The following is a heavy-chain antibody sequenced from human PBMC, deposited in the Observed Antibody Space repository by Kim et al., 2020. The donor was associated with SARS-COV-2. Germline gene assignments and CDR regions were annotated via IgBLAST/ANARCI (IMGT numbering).Heavy chain of an antibody. J-gene: IGHJ6*02. Sequence: SETLSLTCTVSGDSITNYYWSWIRQPPGKGLEWIGYIYYSGNTNYNPSVKSRVTISVDTSKNQFSLRLTSVTAADTAVYYCARDRLGSGGLYGMDVWGQRTTVTVS. CDR2: IYYSGNT. CDR1: GDSITNYY. CDR3: ARDRLGSGGLYGMDV. V-gene: IGHV4-59*13. D-gene: IGHD3-10*01.